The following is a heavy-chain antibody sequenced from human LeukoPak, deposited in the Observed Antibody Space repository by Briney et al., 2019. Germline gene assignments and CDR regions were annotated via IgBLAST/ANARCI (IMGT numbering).Heavy chain of an antibody. CDR2: IYYSGST. V-gene: IGHV4-59*01. CDR3: AREGGGPLRTGYYYGMDV. CDR1: GGSISSYY. J-gene: IGHJ6*02. D-gene: IGHD3-16*01. Sequence: PSEPLSLTCTVSGGSISSYYWGWIRQPPGKGLEWIGEIYYSGSTNYNPSLKSRVTISVDTFKNQFSLRLSSVTAADTAVYYCAREGGGPLRTGYYYGMDVWGQGTTVTVSS.